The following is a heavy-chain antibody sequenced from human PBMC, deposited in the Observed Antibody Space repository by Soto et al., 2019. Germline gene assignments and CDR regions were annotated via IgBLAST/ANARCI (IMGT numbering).Heavy chain of an antibody. CDR1: GGSISSGGYY. V-gene: IGHV4-31*03. CDR3: ACPRPGDYDILTGHYPFDY. D-gene: IGHD3-9*01. J-gene: IGHJ4*02. CDR2: IYYSGST. Sequence: SETLSLTCTVSGGSISSGGYYWSWIRQHPGKGLEWIGYIYYSGSTYYNPSLKSRVTISVDTSKNQFSLKLSSVTAADTAVYYCACPRPGDYDILTGHYPFDYWGQGNLVTVS.